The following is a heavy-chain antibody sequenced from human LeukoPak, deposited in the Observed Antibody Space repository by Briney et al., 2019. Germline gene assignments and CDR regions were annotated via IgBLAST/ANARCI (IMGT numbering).Heavy chain of an antibody. Sequence: SETLSLTCSVSGGSITTTYFWSWIRQPPGGGLEWIASLYHSGNSNYNPSLKSRVTMSVDTSKNQFSLQLTSMTAADTAIYYCTRHQTNFYGSGAPFDPWGQGTLVTVSS. CDR3: TRHQTNFYGSGAPFDP. V-gene: IGHV4-39*01. CDR1: GGSITTTYF. J-gene: IGHJ5*02. CDR2: LYHSGNS. D-gene: IGHD3-10*01.